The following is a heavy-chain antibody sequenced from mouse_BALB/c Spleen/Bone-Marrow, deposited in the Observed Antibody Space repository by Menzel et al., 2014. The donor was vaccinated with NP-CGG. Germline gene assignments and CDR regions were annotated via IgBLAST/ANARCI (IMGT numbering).Heavy chain of an antibody. Sequence: EVQLQQSGPELVKPGASMKLSCKASGYSFTGYTMNWVKQSHGKNLEWIGLINPYNGGTSYNQKFKGKATLTVDKASSTAYMKLLSLTSEDSAVYYWAREGNYDYAWFAYWGQGTLVTVSA. CDR3: AREGNYDYAWFAY. V-gene: IGHV1-26*01. CDR1: GYSFTGYT. CDR2: INPYNGGT. J-gene: IGHJ3*01. D-gene: IGHD2-4*01.